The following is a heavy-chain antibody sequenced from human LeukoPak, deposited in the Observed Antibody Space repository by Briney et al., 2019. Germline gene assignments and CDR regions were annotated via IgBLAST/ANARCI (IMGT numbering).Heavy chain of an antibody. J-gene: IGHJ6*03. Sequence: ASVKVSCKASGYTFTSYYMHWVRQAPGQGLEWMGIINPSGGSTSYAQKFQGRVTMTRDTSTSTVYMELSSLRADDTAVYYCARSLRVRGVPDYMDFWGKGTTVIISS. CDR2: INPSGGST. CDR3: ARSLRVRGVPDYMDF. CDR1: GYTFTSYY. V-gene: IGHV1-46*01. D-gene: IGHD3-10*01.